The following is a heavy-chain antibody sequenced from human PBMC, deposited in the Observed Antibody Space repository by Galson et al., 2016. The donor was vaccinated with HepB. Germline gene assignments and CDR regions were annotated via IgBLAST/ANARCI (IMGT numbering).Heavy chain of an antibody. J-gene: IGHJ3*02. D-gene: IGHD5-24*01. CDR3: ARQPMASIRESM. V-gene: IGHV5-10-1*01. CDR2: IDPSDSET. Sequence: QSGAEVKKPGESLRISCKGSGYSFTRYWISWVRQMPGKGLEWIGRIDPSDSETNYSPSFQGHVTISADTSISTASLQWNSLKASDTAMYYCARQPMASIRESMWGQGTMVTVAS. CDR1: GYSFTRYW.